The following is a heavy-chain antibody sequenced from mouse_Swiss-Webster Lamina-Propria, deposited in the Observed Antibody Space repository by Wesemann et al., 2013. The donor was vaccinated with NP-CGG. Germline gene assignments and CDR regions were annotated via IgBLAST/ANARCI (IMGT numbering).Heavy chain of an antibody. V-gene: IGHV5-6-2*01. Sequence: SNGGSTYYPDTVKGRFTISRDNAKNTLYLQMSSLKSEDTALYYCARPLTTATYAMDVLGSRNLSHRLL. D-gene: IGHD1-2*01. J-gene: IGHJ4*01. CDR3: ARPLTTATYAMDV. CDR2: SNGGST.